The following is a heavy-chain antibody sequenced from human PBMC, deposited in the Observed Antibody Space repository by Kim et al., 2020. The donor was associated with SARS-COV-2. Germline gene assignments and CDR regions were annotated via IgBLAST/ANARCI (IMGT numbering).Heavy chain of an antibody. J-gene: IGHJ4*02. CDR2: INAGNGNT. Sequence: ASVKVSCKASGYTFTSYAMHWVRQAPGQRLEWMGWINAGNGNTKYSQKFQGRVTITRDTSASTAYMELSSLRSEDTAVYYCARGGTMVRGVVTPPGYWGQGTLVTVSS. D-gene: IGHD3-10*01. CDR1: GYTFTSYA. V-gene: IGHV1-3*01. CDR3: ARGGTMVRGVVTPPGY.